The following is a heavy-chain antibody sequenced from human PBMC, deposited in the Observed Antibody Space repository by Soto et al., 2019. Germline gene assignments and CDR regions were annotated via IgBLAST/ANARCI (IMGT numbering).Heavy chain of an antibody. CDR2: ISSSSSYI. J-gene: IGHJ6*03. CDR3: ARIPYSNYEDYYYYMDV. Sequence: GRSLRLSCAASGFTFSSYSMNWVRQAPGKGLEWVSSISSSSSYIYYADSVKGRFTISRDNAKNSLYLQMNSLRAEDTAVYYCARIPYSNYEDYYYYMDVWGKGTTVTVSS. V-gene: IGHV3-21*01. CDR1: GFTFSSYS. D-gene: IGHD4-4*01.